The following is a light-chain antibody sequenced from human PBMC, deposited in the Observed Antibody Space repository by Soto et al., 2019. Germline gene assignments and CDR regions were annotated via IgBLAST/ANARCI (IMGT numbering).Light chain of an antibody. V-gene: IGKV3-20*01. CDR1: QSVSSNS. CDR2: GTS. CDR3: QQYGDSPPT. J-gene: IGKJ1*01. Sequence: EIVLTQSPGTLSLSPGESATLSCRASQSVSSNSLAWYRRNPGQPPSLLIYGTSTRATDIPRRFSGSGSGTDFTLTVTRLDPEDFAVYFGQQYGDSPPTCGQSTKVEVK.